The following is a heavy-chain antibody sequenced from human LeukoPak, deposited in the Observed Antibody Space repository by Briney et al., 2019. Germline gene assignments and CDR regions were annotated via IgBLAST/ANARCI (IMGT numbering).Heavy chain of an antibody. J-gene: IGHJ4*02. CDR2: VSSSGGNT. V-gene: IGHV3-23*01. Sequence: GGSLRLSCAASGFTFSSYAMNWVRQAPGKGLQWVSSVSSSGGNTYYADSVRGRFTISRDNSKNTLYLQMNSLRAEDTAVYYCARGLASIDYWGPGTLVTVSS. D-gene: IGHD6-25*01. CDR3: ARGLASIDY. CDR1: GFTFSSYA.